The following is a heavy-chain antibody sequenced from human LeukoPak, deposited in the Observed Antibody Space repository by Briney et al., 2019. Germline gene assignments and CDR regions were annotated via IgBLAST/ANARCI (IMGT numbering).Heavy chain of an antibody. CDR3: ARGPAASGYYDSRGRNGYFDY. CDR1: GFTFSSYS. V-gene: IGHV3-48*01. Sequence: GGSLRLSCAASGFTFSSYSMNWVRQAPGKGLEGVSYISSSSSTIYYADSVKGRFTISRDNAKNSLYLQMNSLRADDTAVYYCARGPAASGYYDSRGRNGYFDYWGQGTLVTVSS. CDR2: ISSSSSTI. J-gene: IGHJ4*02. D-gene: IGHD3-22*01.